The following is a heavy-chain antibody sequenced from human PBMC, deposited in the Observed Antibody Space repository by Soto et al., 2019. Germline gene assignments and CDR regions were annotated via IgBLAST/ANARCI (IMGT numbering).Heavy chain of an antibody. D-gene: IGHD3-3*01. V-gene: IGHV3-21*01. CDR1: GFPFDSYS. J-gene: IGHJ6*02. CDR2: LSSGSFYI. CDR3: AREANTIYAPHGLDV. Sequence: GGSLRLSCAVSGFPFDSYSMSWVRQAPGQGLEWLASLSSGSFYIFHADSIRGRFTISRDDAKNLLFLQMNSLTIEDTATYYCAREANTIYAPHGLDVWGQGTTVTVSS.